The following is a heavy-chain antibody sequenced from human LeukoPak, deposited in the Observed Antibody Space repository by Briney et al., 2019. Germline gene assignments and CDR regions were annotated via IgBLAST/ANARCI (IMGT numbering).Heavy chain of an antibody. Sequence: ASVKVSCKTSGYTFTNFDINWVRQATGQGLEWLGWMNPYTGKTGYAQKFQGRVTFTGDTSIRTAYMEVSSLTSEDTAVYYCARARGPVLLWFGEDPRATWFDPWGQGTLVTVSS. CDR2: MNPYTGKT. CDR1: GYTFTNFD. J-gene: IGHJ5*02. V-gene: IGHV1-8*03. CDR3: ARARGPVLLWFGEDPRATWFDP. D-gene: IGHD3-10*01.